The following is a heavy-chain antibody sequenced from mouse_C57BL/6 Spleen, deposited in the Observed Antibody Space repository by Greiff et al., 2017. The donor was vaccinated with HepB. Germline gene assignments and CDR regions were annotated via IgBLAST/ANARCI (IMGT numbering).Heavy chain of an antibody. CDR1: GFTFSSYA. Sequence: EVHLVESGGGLVKPGGSLKLSCAASGFTFSSYAMSWVRQTPEKRLEWVATISDGGSYTYYPDNVKGRFTISRDNAKNNLYLQMSHLKSEDTAMYYCARADGRGFDYWGQGTTLTVSS. CDR3: ARADGRGFDY. D-gene: IGHD1-1*01. CDR2: ISDGGSYT. J-gene: IGHJ2*01. V-gene: IGHV5-4*01.